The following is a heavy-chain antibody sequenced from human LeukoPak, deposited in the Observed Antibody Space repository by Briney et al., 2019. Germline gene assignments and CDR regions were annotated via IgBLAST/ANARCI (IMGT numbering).Heavy chain of an antibody. D-gene: IGHD3-10*01. CDR1: GYTFTSYG. CDR3: ARHSFTSTWNNWFDP. Sequence: GASVKVSCKASGYTFTSYGVSWVRQAPGQGLEWMGWISDYNANTNYAQKLQGRVTMTTDTSTSTAYMELRSLKSDDTAVYYCARHSFTSTWNNWFDPWGQGTLVTVSS. J-gene: IGHJ5*02. CDR2: ISDYNANT. V-gene: IGHV1-18*01.